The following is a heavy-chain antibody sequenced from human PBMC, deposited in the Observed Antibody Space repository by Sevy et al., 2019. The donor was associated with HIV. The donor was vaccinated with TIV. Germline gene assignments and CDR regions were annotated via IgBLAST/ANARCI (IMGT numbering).Heavy chain of an antibody. D-gene: IGHD5-18*01. Sequence: GGCPRLSCVASGFTFSDSWMIWVRQAPGKGLERIAFINEDGSRLGYVDSVRGRFTISRENIKNSLYLQMNNLRAEDTALYFCARDRAYSAVDYWGQGTLVTVSS. V-gene: IGHV3-7*01. J-gene: IGHJ4*02. CDR2: INEDGSRL. CDR1: GFTFSDSW. CDR3: ARDRAYSAVDY.